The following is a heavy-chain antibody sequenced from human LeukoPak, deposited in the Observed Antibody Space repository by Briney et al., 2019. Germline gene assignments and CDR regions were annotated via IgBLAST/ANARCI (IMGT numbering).Heavy chain of an antibody. V-gene: IGHV3-30*18. Sequence: QPGRSLRLSCAASGFTFSSYGMHWVRQAPGKGLEWVAVISYDGSNKYYADSVKGRFTISRDNSKNTLYLQMNSLRAEDTAVYYCAKSGYSSGWYTYYYYGMDVWGQGTTVTVSS. CDR2: ISYDGSNK. D-gene: IGHD6-19*01. CDR1: GFTFSSYG. J-gene: IGHJ6*02. CDR3: AKSGYSSGWYTYYYYGMDV.